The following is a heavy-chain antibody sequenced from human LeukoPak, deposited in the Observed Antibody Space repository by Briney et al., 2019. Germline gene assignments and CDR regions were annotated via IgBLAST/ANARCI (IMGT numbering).Heavy chain of an antibody. CDR2: ISGSGGST. Sequence: GGSLRLSCAASGFTFSSYAMSWVRQAPGKGLEWVSAISGSGGSTYYADSVKGRFTISRDNSKNTLYLQMNSLRAEDTAVYYCARGPPYCSSISCNSGWFDPWGQGTLVTVSS. V-gene: IGHV3-23*01. J-gene: IGHJ5*02. CDR3: ARGPPYCSSISCNSGWFDP. CDR1: GFTFSSYA. D-gene: IGHD2-2*01.